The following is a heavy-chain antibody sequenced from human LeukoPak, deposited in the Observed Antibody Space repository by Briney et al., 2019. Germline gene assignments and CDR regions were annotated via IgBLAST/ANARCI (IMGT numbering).Heavy chain of an antibody. CDR2: IRYDGSNK. CDR3: ARDIKGVDAFDI. CDR1: GFTFSSYG. D-gene: IGHD1-14*01. Sequence: GRSLRLSCAASGFTFSSYGMHWVRQAPGKGLEWVAFIRYDGSNKYYADSVKGRFTISRDNAKNSLYLQMNSLRAEDTAVYYCARDIKGVDAFDIWGQGTMVTVSS. V-gene: IGHV3-33*08. J-gene: IGHJ3*02.